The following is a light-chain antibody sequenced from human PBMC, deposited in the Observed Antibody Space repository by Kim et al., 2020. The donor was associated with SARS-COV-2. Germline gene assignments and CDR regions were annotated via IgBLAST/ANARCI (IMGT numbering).Light chain of an antibody. CDR1: QSVTSNY. CDR3: QQYGSSPFT. CDR2: GAS. V-gene: IGKV3-20*01. Sequence: SPGERATPTCRASQSVTSNYLAWFQHKPGQAPRLLIYGASSRATGITDRFSGSGSGTDFTLTISRLEPEDFAVYYCQQYGSSPFTFGPGTKVDIK. J-gene: IGKJ3*01.